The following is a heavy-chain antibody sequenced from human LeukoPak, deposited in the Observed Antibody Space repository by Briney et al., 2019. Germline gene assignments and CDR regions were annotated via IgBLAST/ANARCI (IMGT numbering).Heavy chain of an antibody. CDR3: ARDYCSGGRCYYFDY. V-gene: IGHV3-48*02. CDR1: GLTFSSYS. Sequence: PGGSPRLACAASGLTFSSYSMNWVRQAPGKGLEWVSYISSSSSTTYYADSVKGRVTISRDNAKNSLYLQMNSLRDEDTAVYYCARDYCSGGRCYYFDYWGPGKPVTVSS. CDR2: ISSSSSTT. J-gene: IGHJ4*02. D-gene: IGHD2-15*01.